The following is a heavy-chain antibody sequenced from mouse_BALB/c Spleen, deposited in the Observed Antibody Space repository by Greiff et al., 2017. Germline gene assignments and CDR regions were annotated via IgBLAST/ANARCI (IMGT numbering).Heavy chain of an antibody. CDR2: INPSTGYT. J-gene: IGHJ3*01. D-gene: IGHD2-4*01. CDR1: GYTFTSYW. Sequence: VQLQQSGAELAKPGASVKMSCKASGYTFTSYWMHWVKQRPGQGLEWIGYINPSTGYTEYNQKFKDKATLTADKSSSTAYMQLSSLTSEDSAVYYCARRGITTAWFAYWGQGTLVTVSA. V-gene: IGHV1-7*01. CDR3: ARRGITTAWFAY.